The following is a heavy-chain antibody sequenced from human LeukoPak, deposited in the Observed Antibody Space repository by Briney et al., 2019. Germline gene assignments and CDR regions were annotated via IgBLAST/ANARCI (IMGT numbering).Heavy chain of an antibody. CDR2: INPAGGGT. CDR1: GYTFTDYY. CDR3: ARRSCIAVAGAFDY. J-gene: IGHJ4*02. V-gene: IGHV1-2*02. Sequence: ASVKVSCKASGYTFTDYYIHWVRQAPGQGLEWLGWINPAGGGTNYAQNFQGRVTMTSDTSISTAYMALSSLRSDDTAVYYCARRSCIAVAGAFDYWGQGTLVTVSS. D-gene: IGHD6-19*01.